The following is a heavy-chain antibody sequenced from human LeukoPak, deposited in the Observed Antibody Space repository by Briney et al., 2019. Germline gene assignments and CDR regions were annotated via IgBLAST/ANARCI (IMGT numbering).Heavy chain of an antibody. CDR2: IRSKAYGGTT. CDR1: GFTFGDYA. D-gene: IGHD3-16*01. CDR3: SRDQHYGGLDC. Sequence: GGSLRLSCTASGFTFGDYAMSWVRQAPGKGLEWVGFIRSKAYGGTTEYAASVKGTFTISRDDSKSIAYLQMNSLKTEDTAVYYCSRDQHYGGLDCWGQGTLVTVSS. J-gene: IGHJ4*02. V-gene: IGHV3-49*04.